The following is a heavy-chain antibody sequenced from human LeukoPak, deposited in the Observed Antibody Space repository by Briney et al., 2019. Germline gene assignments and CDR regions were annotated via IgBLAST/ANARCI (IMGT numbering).Heavy chain of an antibody. CDR3: ARGANHDYDYVWGSYRYRRYYFDY. V-gene: IGHV4-34*01. CDR2: INHSGST. CDR1: SGSFSGYY. D-gene: IGHD3-16*02. Sequence: SETLSLTCAVYSGSFSGYYWSWIRQPPGKGLEWIGEINHSGSTNYNPSLKSRVTISVDTSKNQFSLKLSSVTAADTAVYYCARGANHDYDYVWGSYRYRRYYFDYWDQGTLVTVSS. J-gene: IGHJ4*02.